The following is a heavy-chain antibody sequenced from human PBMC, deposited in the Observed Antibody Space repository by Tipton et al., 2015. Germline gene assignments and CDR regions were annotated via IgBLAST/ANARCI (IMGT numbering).Heavy chain of an antibody. D-gene: IGHD4-23*01. CDR2: LYFSGST. CDR1: SDSISKYY. CDR3: ARARGRHGGLFDS. V-gene: IGHV4-59*01. Sequence: TLSLTCSVSSDSISKYYWSWIRQPPGKGLEWIGSLYFSGSTYYNPSLKSRVTISVDTSKTQFSLKMSSVTASDTAVYYCARARGRHGGLFDSWGQGILVTVSS. J-gene: IGHJ4*02.